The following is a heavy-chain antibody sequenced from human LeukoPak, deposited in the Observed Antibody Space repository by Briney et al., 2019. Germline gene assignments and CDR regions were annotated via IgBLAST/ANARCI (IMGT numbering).Heavy chain of an antibody. J-gene: IGHJ4*02. CDR3: ARDYWFGESLDY. V-gene: IGHV1-18*01. Sequence: ASVKDSCKASGYTFTSYGISWVRQAPGQGLEWMGWISAYNGNTNYAQKLQGRVTMTTDTSTSTAYMELRSLRSDDTAVYYCARDYWFGESLDYWGQGTLVTVSS. D-gene: IGHD3-10*01. CDR2: ISAYNGNT. CDR1: GYTFTSYG.